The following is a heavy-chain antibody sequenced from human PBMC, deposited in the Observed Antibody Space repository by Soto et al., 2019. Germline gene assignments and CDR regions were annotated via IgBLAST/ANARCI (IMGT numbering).Heavy chain of an antibody. CDR1: GYTLTELS. V-gene: IGHV1-24*01. CDR2: FDPEDGET. J-gene: IGHJ4*02. D-gene: IGHD3-3*01. CDR3: ATQYDFWSGVGTFDY. Sequence: ASVKVSCKVSGYTLTELSMHWVRQAPGKGLEWMGGFDPEDGETIYAQKFQGRVTMTEDTSTDTAYMELSSLRSEDTAVYYCATQYDFWSGVGTFDYWGQGTLVTVPQ.